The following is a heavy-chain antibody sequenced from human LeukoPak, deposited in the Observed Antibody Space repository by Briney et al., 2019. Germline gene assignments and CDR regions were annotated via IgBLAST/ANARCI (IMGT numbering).Heavy chain of an antibody. Sequence: GGSLRLSCAASGFTLRNYWMHWVRQVPGRGVVWVSRISGDGSGTNYADSVKGRFTISIDSAKETVPLQINELRAQDTAVCFCARYSSSSGGPSYYLDYWGQGTLVTVSS. CDR2: ISGDGSGT. CDR1: GFTLRNYW. CDR3: ARYSSSSGGPSYYLDY. J-gene: IGHJ4*02. V-gene: IGHV3-74*01. D-gene: IGHD6-6*01.